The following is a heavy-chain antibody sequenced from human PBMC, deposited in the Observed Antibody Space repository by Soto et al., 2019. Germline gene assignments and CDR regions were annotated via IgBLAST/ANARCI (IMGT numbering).Heavy chain of an antibody. CDR1: GFNFNTFF. D-gene: IGHD7-27*01. J-gene: IGHJ4*02. CDR3: VRNDEQGSKSDLAY. CDR2: IFPNGRDK. V-gene: IGHV3-30*03. Sequence: QVQLVQSGGGVVQPGRSLRLSCAASGFNFNTFFMHWVRQAPGKGLEWVAMIFPNGRDKEYADSVKGRFSISRANSNNRRYLQQAALRPEVSTLNNCVRNDEQGSKSDLAYWGPAARVTVSS.